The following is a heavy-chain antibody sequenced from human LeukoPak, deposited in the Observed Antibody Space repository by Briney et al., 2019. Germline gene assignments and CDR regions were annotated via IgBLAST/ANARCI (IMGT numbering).Heavy chain of an antibody. CDR1: GFTFSDYY. CDR3: ARDLKDTAMVTQGIFDY. Sequence: PGGSLRLSCAASGFTFSDYYMSWIRQAPGKGLEWVSYISSSGSTIYYADSVKGRFTISRDNAKNSLYLQMNSLRAEDTAVYYCARDLKDTAMVTQGIFDYWGQGTLVTVSS. D-gene: IGHD5-18*01. CDR2: ISSSGSTI. V-gene: IGHV3-11*01. J-gene: IGHJ4*02.